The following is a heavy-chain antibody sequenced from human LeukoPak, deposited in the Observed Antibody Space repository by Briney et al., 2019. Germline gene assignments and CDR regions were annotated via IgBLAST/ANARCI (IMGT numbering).Heavy chain of an antibody. CDR2: IYYSGHT. V-gene: IGHV4-39*01. J-gene: IGHJ6*03. CDR3: ARQRNYDILTGYRRGYDMDV. CDR1: GDSIISTSYY. Sequence: PSETLSLTCNVSGDSIISTSYYWGWIRQSPGKGLEWIGSIYYSGHTYSNRSLKSRVTISVDASKNQFSLRLSSVTAADTAAYYCARQRNYDILTGYRRGYDMDVWGQGTTVTVSS. D-gene: IGHD3-9*01.